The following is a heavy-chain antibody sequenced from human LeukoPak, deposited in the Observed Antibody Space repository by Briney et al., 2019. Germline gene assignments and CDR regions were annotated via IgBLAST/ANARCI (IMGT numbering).Heavy chain of an antibody. J-gene: IGHJ5*02. V-gene: IGHV3-21*01. CDR2: ISSSSGYI. CDR3: ARVGYCSSTSCYTDNWFDP. D-gene: IGHD2-2*02. Sequence: GSLRLSCAASGFTFSSYSMNWVRQAPGKGLEWVSSISSSSGYIYYADSVKGRFTISRDNAKNSLYLQMNSLRAEDTAVYYCARVGYCSSTSCYTDNWFDPWGQGTLVTVSS. CDR1: GFTFSSYS.